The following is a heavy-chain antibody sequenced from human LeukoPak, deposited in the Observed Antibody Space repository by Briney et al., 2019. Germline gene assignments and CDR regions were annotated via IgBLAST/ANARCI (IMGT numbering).Heavy chain of an antibody. Sequence: PGGSLRLSCAASGFTFSTYGMNWVRQAPGKGLEWVSYIRSSSSIMHYADSVKGRFTISRDNAKNSLYLQMNSLRDEDTAVYYCARNIMGVVVFEDWAQGTLVTVSS. CDR3: ARNIMGVVVFED. CDR1: GFTFSTYG. V-gene: IGHV3-48*02. D-gene: IGHD3-16*02. J-gene: IGHJ4*02. CDR2: IRSSSSIM.